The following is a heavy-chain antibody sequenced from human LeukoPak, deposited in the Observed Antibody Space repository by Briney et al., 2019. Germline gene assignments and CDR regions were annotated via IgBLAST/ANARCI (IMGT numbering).Heavy chain of an antibody. D-gene: IGHD3-9*01. J-gene: IGHJ5*02. V-gene: IGHV4-39*01. CDR1: GASITSSSYY. CDR2: IYYSGNK. Sequence: SETLSLTCTVSGASITSSSYYWGWIRQPPGKGLEYIGTIYYSGNKYYNPSLSSRVTISVDTSKNQFSLRLYSVTAADTAVYYCARGSDILTGYPSWFDPWGQGTLVTVSS. CDR3: ARGSDILTGYPSWFDP.